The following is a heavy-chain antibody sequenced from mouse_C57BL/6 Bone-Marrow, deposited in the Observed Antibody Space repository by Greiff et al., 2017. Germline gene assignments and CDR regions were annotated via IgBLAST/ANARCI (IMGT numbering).Heavy chain of an antibody. V-gene: IGHV1-81*01. CDR2: IYPRSGNT. CDR3: ARAYYYGSRRSYFDY. CDR1: GYTFTSYG. D-gene: IGHD1-1*01. J-gene: IGHJ2*01. Sequence: VQLVESGAELARPGASVKLSCKASGYTFTSYGISWVKQRTGQGLEWIGEIYPRSGNTYYNEKFKGKATLTADKSSSTAYMELRSLTSEDSAVYFCARAYYYGSRRSYFDYWGQGTTLTVSS.